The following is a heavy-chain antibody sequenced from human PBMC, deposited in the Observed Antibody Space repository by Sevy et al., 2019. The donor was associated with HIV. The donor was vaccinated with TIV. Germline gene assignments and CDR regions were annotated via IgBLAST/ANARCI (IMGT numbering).Heavy chain of an antibody. Sequence: GGCLRLSCAASGFTVSNYAMNWVRQAPGKGLEWVSAISGRGDDTYYADSVKGRFTISRDKSKNTLYLQMNSLRAEDTAVYYCAKHIVVVVGEAFDIWGQGSMVTVSS. CDR3: AKHIVVVVGEAFDI. CDR2: ISGRGDDT. V-gene: IGHV3-23*01. CDR1: GFTVSNYA. J-gene: IGHJ3*02. D-gene: IGHD2-15*01.